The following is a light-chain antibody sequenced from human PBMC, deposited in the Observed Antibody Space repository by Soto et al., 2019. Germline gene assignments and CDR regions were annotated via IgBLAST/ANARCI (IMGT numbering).Light chain of an antibody. Sequence: EIVLTQSPGTLPLSPGERTTLSCRASESVRSGYIAWYQLKPGQAPRLLMYGASSTPTGIPDRFSGSGSGTDFTLTIDILEPEDFAVYYCQQYGGSPQTFGQGTKVEI. CDR1: ESVRSGY. CDR2: GAS. CDR3: QQYGGSPQT. J-gene: IGKJ1*01. V-gene: IGKV3-20*01.